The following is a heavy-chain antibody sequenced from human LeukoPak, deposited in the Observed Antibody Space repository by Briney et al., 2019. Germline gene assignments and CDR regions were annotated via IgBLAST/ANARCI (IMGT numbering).Heavy chain of an antibody. V-gene: IGHV3-7*01. CDR2: IKQDGSEK. CDR3: ASLGN. Sequence: PGGSVRLSCAASGFPFSRYWMNWVRQAPGKGLEWVANIKQDGSEKFYVDSVKGRFIISRDNAKNSLYLQMNSLRADDTAVYYCASLGNWGQGTLVTVSS. J-gene: IGHJ4*02. CDR1: GFPFSRYW. D-gene: IGHD1-1*01.